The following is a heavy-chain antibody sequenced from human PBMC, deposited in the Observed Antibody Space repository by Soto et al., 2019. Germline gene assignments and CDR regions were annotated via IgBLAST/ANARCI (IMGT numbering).Heavy chain of an antibody. CDR2: ISAHNGNT. CDR3: ARQDWNYNWFDP. Sequence: QVQLVQSGAEVKKPGASVKVSCKASGYIFISYGISWVRQAPGQGLEWMGWISAHNGNTNYAQTLQGRVTMTTETSTSPAYMEVRSLRSYDTAVYYCARQDWNYNWFDPWGQGTLVTVSS. J-gene: IGHJ5*02. D-gene: IGHD1-7*01. V-gene: IGHV1-18*01. CDR1: GYIFISYG.